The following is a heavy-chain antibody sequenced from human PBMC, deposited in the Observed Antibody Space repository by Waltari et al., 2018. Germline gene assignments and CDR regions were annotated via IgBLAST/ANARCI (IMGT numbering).Heavy chain of an antibody. D-gene: IGHD6-19*01. CDR2: INQHGSEV. Sequence: EVQLVESGGNLVQPGGSLSLACAASGFYFSTYWMIWLRQGQGKGREWVANINQHGSEVFYADSVKGRFTVSRDNAKNSLYVQMNNLRAEDTGLYFCVRDHSSGWSFQHWGQGTLVAVSS. CDR3: VRDHSSGWSFQH. J-gene: IGHJ1*01. CDR1: GFYFSTYW. V-gene: IGHV3-7*01.